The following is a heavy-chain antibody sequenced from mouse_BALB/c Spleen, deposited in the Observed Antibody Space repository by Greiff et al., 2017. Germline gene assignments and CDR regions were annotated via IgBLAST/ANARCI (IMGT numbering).Heavy chain of an antibody. CDR2: ISNGGGST. J-gene: IGHJ4*01. CDR3: ARLWLRRAMDY. V-gene: IGHV5-12-2*01. D-gene: IGHD2-2*01. CDR1: GFTFSSYT. Sequence: EVMLVESGGGLVQPGGSLKLSCAASGFTFSSYTMSWVRQTPEKRLEWVAYISNGGGSTYYPDTVKGRFTISRDNAKNTLYLQMSSLKSEDTAMYYCARLWLRRAMDYWGQGTSVTVSS.